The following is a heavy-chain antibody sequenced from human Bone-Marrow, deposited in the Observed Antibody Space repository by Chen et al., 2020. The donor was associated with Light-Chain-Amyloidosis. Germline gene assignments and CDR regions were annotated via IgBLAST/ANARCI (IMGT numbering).Heavy chain of an antibody. CDR2: IYYSGST. J-gene: IGHJ4*02. CDR1: GGSLSSSTYY. D-gene: IGHD5-12*01. Sequence: QLQLQESGPGLVKPSETLSLTCTVSGGSLSSSTYYWGWIRQPPGKGLEWIGTIYYSGSTYYNPSLKSRVTIAVDTSKNQFSLNLSSVTAADTAVYYCAGHSGYHYFDNWGQGTPVTVSS. V-gene: IGHV4-39*01. CDR3: AGHSGYHYFDN.